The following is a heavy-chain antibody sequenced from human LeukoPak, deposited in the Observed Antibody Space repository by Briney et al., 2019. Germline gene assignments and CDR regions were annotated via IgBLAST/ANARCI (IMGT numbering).Heavy chain of an antibody. J-gene: IGHJ3*01. D-gene: IGHD4-17*01. Sequence: GASVKVSCKASGYTFTGYYMHWVRQAPGQGLEWMGWINPNSGGTNYAQKFQGWVTMTRDTSISTAYMELSRLRSDDTAVYYCARAGDYGVTGAFDFWGQGTMVTVSS. V-gene: IGHV1-2*04. CDR3: ARAGDYGVTGAFDF. CDR1: GYTFTGYY. CDR2: INPNSGGT.